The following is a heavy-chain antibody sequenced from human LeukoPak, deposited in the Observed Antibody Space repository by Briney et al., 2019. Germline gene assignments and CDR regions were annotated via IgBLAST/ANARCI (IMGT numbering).Heavy chain of an antibody. Sequence: GGSLRLSCAASGFTFSSYAMHWVRQAPGKGLEWVAVISYDGSNKYYADPVKGRFTISRDNSKNTLYLQMNSLRAEDTAVYYCARDGFLGGGAYYYYGMDVWGQGTTVTVSS. V-gene: IGHV3-30-3*01. D-gene: IGHD3-16*01. J-gene: IGHJ6*02. CDR3: ARDGFLGGGAYYYYGMDV. CDR2: ISYDGSNK. CDR1: GFTFSSYA.